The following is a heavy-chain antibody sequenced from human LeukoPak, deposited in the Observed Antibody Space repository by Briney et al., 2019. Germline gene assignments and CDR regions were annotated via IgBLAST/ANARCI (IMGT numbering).Heavy chain of an antibody. CDR1: GGTFISYA. V-gene: IGHV1-69*06. J-gene: IGHJ5*02. CDR3: ARVGYSYGYSRGNCFDP. CDR2: IIPNFGTA. D-gene: IGHD5-18*01. Sequence: SVKVSCKASGGTFISYAISGVRQAPGQGREWRGGIIPNFGTANYAQKFQGRVTITADKSTTTAYMELSSLISEDTAVYYCARVGYSYGYSRGNCFDPWGQGTLVTISS.